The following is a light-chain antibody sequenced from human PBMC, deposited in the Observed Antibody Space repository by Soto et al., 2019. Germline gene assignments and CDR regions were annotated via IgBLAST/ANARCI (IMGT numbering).Light chain of an antibody. CDR3: QQYHTSPLT. CDR2: GAS. V-gene: IGKV3-20*01. J-gene: IGKJ1*01. Sequence: EIVLTQPPGTLSLSPGERATLSCRTSQSVSNNYLAWYQQKPGQAPRLLIYGASSRATGIPDRFSGSGSGTDFTLTISRLEPEDFALYYCQQYHTSPLTFGQGTKVDIK. CDR1: QSVSNNY.